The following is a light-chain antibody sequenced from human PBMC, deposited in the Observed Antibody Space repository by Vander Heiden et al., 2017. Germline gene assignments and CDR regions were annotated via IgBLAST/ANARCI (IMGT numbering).Light chain of an antibody. CDR2: GAS. CDR3: QQDDNWPQA. Sequence: EIVMTQSPVTLSVSPGERATLSCRASQSVSSNLAWYQQKPGRAPRLLISGASTRATGIPARFSGSGSGTKFTLTISSLQSEDFAVYYCQQDDNWPQAFGQGTKVEIK. V-gene: IGKV3-15*01. CDR1: QSVSSN. J-gene: IGKJ1*01.